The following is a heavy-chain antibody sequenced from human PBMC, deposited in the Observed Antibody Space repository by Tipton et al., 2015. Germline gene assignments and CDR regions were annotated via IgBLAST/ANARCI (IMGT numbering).Heavy chain of an antibody. D-gene: IGHD5-12*01. V-gene: IGHV1-18*01. CDR3: AWASGYSANCNYYYGMDA. J-gene: IGHJ6*02. CDR1: GYTFSYYG. CDR2: ISTFSGHT. Sequence: QVQLVQSGPEVKKPGASVKVSCKASGYTFSYYGISWLRQAPGQGLEWVGWISTFSGHTDYAQKFQGRITMTRNTSTSTAYMELGSLRSDDSAVYYCAWASGYSANCNYYYGMDAWGQGTTVTVSS.